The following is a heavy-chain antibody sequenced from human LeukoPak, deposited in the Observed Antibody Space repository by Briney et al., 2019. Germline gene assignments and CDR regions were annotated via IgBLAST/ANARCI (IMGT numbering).Heavy chain of an antibody. V-gene: IGHV4-30-4*01. CDR3: ARVGNIAAAGPDY. J-gene: IGHJ4*02. CDR2: IYYSGST. CDR1: GGSISSGDYY. D-gene: IGHD6-13*01. Sequence: PSETLSLTCTVSGGSISSGDYYWSWIRQPPGKGLEWIGYIYYSGSTYYNPSLKSRVTMSVDTSKNQFSLKLSSVTAADTAVYYCARVGNIAAAGPDYWGQGTLVTVSS.